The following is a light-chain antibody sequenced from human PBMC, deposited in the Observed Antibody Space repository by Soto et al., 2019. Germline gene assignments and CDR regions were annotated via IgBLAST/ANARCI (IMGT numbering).Light chain of an antibody. Sequence: AIQMTKSPSSLSAPVEARATXTXRXSQGIRNDIGWYQQKPGKAPKLLIYAASSLQSGVRSRFSCSGSGTDFTLTISCLQSEDFASYDCQQYYSYPPWTFGQGTKVDI. CDR1: QGIRND. V-gene: IGKV1-6*01. J-gene: IGKJ1*01. CDR2: AAS. CDR3: QQYYSYPPWT.